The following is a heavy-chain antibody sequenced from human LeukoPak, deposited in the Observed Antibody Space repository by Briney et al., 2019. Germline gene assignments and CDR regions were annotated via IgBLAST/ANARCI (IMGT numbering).Heavy chain of an antibody. V-gene: IGHV4-34*01. D-gene: IGHD5-18*01. J-gene: IGHJ5*02. CDR1: GGSFSGYY. CDR3: ARGGYSYGTWWFDP. Sequence: SETLSLTRAVYGGSFSGYYWSWIRQPPGKGLEWIGEINHSGSTNYNPSLKSRVTISVDTSKNQFSLKLSSVTAADTAVYYCARGGYSYGTWWFDPWGQGTLVTVSS. CDR2: INHSGST.